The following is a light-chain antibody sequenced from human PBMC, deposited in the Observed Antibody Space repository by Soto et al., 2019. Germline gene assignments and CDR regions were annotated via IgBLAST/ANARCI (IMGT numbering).Light chain of an antibody. CDR2: GAS. CDR3: QQYNNWPLT. Sequence: EIVMTQSPATLSVSPGERATLSCRASQSVSSNLAWYQQKPGQAPRLLIYGASTRATGIPARFSGSGSGTEFTLPISSLQSEDFAFYYCQQYNNWPLTFGGGTKVEIK. CDR1: QSVSSN. V-gene: IGKV3-15*01. J-gene: IGKJ4*01.